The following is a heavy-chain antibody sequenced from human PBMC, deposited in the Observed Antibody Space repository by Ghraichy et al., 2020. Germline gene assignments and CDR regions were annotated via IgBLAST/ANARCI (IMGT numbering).Heavy chain of an antibody. CDR2: INHSGST. CDR1: GGSFSGYY. Sequence: SETLSLTCAVYGGSFSGYYWSWIRQPPGKGLEWIGEINHSGSTNYNPSLKSRVTISVDTSKNQFSLKLSSVTAADTAVYYCARGSSGNDYWGQGTLVTVSS. V-gene: IGHV4-34*01. J-gene: IGHJ4*02. CDR3: ARGSSGNDY. D-gene: IGHD6-19*01.